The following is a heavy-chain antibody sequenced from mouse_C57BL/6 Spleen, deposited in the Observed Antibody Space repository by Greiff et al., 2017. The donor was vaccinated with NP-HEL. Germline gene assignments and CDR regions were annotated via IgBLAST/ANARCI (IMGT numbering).Heavy chain of an antibody. Sequence: VQLQQSGPELVKPGASVKIPCKASGYTFTDYNMDWVKQSHGKSLEWIGDINPNNGGTSYNQKFKGKATLTVDKSSSTAYMELRSLTSEDSAVYYCARDDYDRTYWGQGTLVTVSA. CDR1: GYTFTDYN. J-gene: IGHJ3*01. CDR3: ARDDYDRTY. V-gene: IGHV1-18*01. D-gene: IGHD2-4*01. CDR2: INPNNGGT.